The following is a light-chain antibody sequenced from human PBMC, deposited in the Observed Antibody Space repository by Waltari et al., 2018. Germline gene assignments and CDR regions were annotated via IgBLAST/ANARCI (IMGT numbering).Light chain of an antibody. CDR1: QSSSSY. CDR2: DAS. V-gene: IGKV3-11*01. J-gene: IGKJ5*01. Sequence: DIALTQSPATLSVSPGARVTLSCRASQSSSSYLAWYQQKPGQAPRLLIYDASNRATGIPARFSGSGSGTDFTLIVSSLEPEDFAVYSCQQRSIWPLTFGQGTRLEIK. CDR3: QQRSIWPLT.